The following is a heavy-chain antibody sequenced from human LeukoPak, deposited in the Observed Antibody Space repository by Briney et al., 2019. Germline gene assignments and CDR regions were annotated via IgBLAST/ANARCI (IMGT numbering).Heavy chain of an antibody. CDR2: IYYSGST. V-gene: IGHV4-59*02. D-gene: IGHD1-26*01. Sequence: SETLSLTCTVSGASVSTYYWGWIRQPPGKGLEWIAYIYYSGSTNYNPSLKSRVTMSVDTSKNQFSLMLSSVTAADTAVYYCARDTGSYYFDYWGQGTLVTVSS. J-gene: IGHJ4*02. CDR3: ARDTGSYYFDY. CDR1: GASVSTYY.